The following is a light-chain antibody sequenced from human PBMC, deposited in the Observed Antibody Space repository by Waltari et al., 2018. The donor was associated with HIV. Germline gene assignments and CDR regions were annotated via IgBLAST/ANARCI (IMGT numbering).Light chain of an antibody. V-gene: IGLV2-18*02. CDR3: SSFTSSSTVV. CDR1: SSAVGSYNL. CDR2: AVT. Sequence: QPALTQPPSVSGSPGQSVTIPCPGTSSAVGSYNLVSWYQQSPGTAPKLMVYAVTYRPSGVPERFSGSKSGNTASLTISGLQAEDEADYYCSSFTSSSTVVFGGVTKLTVL. J-gene: IGLJ3*02.